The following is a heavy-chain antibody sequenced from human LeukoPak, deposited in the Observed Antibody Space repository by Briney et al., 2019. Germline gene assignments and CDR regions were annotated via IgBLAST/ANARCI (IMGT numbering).Heavy chain of an antibody. V-gene: IGHV1-8*01. D-gene: IGHD2-15*01. CDR1: GYTFTSYD. CDR2: MNPNSGNT. J-gene: IGHJ5*02. CDR3: ARGLIVDNGSFDP. Sequence: ASVKVSCKASGYTFTSYDINWVRQATGQGLEWMGWMNPNSGNTGYVQKFQGRVTMTRNTSISTAYMELSSLRSEDTAVYYCARGLIVDNGSFDPWGQGTLVTVSS.